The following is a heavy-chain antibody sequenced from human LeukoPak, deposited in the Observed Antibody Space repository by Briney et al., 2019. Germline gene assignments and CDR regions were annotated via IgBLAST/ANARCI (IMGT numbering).Heavy chain of an antibody. CDR3: ARVSVAGTPHRDYFDY. D-gene: IGHD6-19*01. V-gene: IGHV1-2*02. CDR1: GYTFTGYY. CDR2: INPSSGDT. Sequence: ASVKVSCKASGYTFTGYYLHWVRQAPGQGLEWMGRINPSSGDTNYAQKSQGRVTMTRDTSISTAYLELSTLTSDDTAVYFCARVSVAGTPHRDYFDYWGQGTLVTVSS. J-gene: IGHJ4*02.